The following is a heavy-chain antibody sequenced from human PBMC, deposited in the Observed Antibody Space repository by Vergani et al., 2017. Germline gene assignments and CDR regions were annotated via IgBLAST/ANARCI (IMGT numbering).Heavy chain of an antibody. V-gene: IGHV1-69*13. Sequence: QVKLVQSGAEVKKPGSSVKVSCKASGGTFSSYAISWVRQAPGQGLEWMGGIIPIFGTANYAQKFQGRVTITADESTSTAYMELSSLRSEDTAVYYCARAAPYCSSTSCLRRGIYWYFDLWGRGTLVTVSS. CDR1: GGTFSSYA. D-gene: IGHD2-2*01. CDR2: IIPIFGTA. CDR3: ARAAPYCSSTSCLRRGIYWYFDL. J-gene: IGHJ2*01.